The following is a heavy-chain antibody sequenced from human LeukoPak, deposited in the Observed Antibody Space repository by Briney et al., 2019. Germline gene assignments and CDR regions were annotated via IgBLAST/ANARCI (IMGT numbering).Heavy chain of an antibody. CDR2: ISSSGSTI. V-gene: IGHV3-11*01. Sequence: GGSLRLSCAASGFTFSDYYMSWIRQAPGKGLEWVSYISSSGSTIYCADSVKGRFTISRDNAKNSLYLQMNSLRAEDTAVYYCARERILWFGEFDYWGQGTLVTVSS. CDR1: GFTFSDYY. D-gene: IGHD3-10*01. CDR3: ARERILWFGEFDY. J-gene: IGHJ4*02.